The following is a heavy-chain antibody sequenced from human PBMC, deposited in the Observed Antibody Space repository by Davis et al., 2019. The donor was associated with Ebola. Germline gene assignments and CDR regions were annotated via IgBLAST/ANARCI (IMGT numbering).Heavy chain of an antibody. CDR3: ARGFLGYCTH. CDR1: GFTFSDYG. D-gene: IGHD2-8*01. CDR2: ISGAGGNT. J-gene: IGHJ4*02. Sequence: GESLKISCAGSGFTFSDYGMNWVRQAPGKGLEWVSYISGAGGNTYYADSVKGRFTLSRDNSKSLLYLQMNRLRADDTAVYYCARGFLGYCTHWGQGTLVTVSS. V-gene: IGHV3-23*01.